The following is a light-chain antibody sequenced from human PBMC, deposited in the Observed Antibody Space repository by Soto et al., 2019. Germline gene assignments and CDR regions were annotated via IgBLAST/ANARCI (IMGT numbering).Light chain of an antibody. Sequence: DIQLTQSPSFLSASVGDRVTITCRASLGISSYLAWYQQKPGKAPKLLIYDASTLQSGVPSRFSGSGSGTEFTLTISSLQPEDFATYYCQHYNSYSEAFGQGTKVDIK. CDR1: LGISSY. CDR3: QHYNSYSEA. CDR2: DAS. J-gene: IGKJ1*01. V-gene: IGKV1-9*01.